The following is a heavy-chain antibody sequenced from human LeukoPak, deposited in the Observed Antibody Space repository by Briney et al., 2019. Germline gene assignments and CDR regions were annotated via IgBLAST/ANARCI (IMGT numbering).Heavy chain of an antibody. CDR3: GRCGEGGPPWSFHH. CDR1: GGSIRTYY. D-gene: IGHD1-26*01. Sequence: SETLSLTCTVSGGSIRTYYWIWIRQPPAKGLQWIGYIYYIGSSNYNPSLKSRVTISVHSSKNQFSLNLNSATSSDPRGYYCGRCGEGGPPWSFHHWGQGTLVIVSS. V-gene: IGHV4-59*13. CDR2: IYYIGSS. J-gene: IGHJ4*02.